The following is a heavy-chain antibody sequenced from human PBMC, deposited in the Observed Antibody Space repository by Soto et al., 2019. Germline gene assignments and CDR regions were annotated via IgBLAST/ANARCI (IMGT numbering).Heavy chain of an antibody. D-gene: IGHD5-12*01. Sequence: QVQLVQSGAEVKEPGSSVKVSCKASGGGNLRDYRTTWVRRAPGQGLEWMGGIIPKLGSANYAQKFQGRGTITADEYTNSGYMELRSLRSDDTAGYYCARGGEGYKLGAVYWGQGTPVTVSS. CDR2: IIPKLGSA. CDR1: GGGNLRDYR. CDR3: ARGGEGYKLGAVY. J-gene: IGHJ4*02. V-gene: IGHV1-69*01.